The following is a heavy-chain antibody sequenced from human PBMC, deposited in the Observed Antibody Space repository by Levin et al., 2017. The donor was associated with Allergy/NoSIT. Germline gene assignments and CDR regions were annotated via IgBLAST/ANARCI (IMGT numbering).Heavy chain of an antibody. CDR2: ISSSGSTI. V-gene: IGHV3-48*03. CDR1: GFTFSSYE. D-gene: IGHD7-27*01. Sequence: AGGSLRLSCAASGFTFSSYEMNWVRQAPGKGLEWVSYISSSGSTIYYADSVKGRFTISRDNAKNSLYLQMNSLRAEDTAVYYCARAWGPVWFDPWGQGTLVTVSS. CDR3: ARAWGPVWFDP. J-gene: IGHJ5*02.